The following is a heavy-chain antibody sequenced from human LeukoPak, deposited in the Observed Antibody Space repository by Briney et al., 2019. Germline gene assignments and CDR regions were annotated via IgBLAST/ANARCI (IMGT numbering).Heavy chain of an antibody. CDR1: GGSFSGYY. J-gene: IGHJ3*02. Sequence: PSETLSLTCAVYGGSFSGYYWSWIRQPPGKGLEWIGEINHSGSTNYNPSLKSRVTISVDTSKNQFSLKLSSVTAADTAVYYCARLEYYYDSSGPHAFDIWGQGTMVTVSS. CDR3: ARLEYYYDSSGPHAFDI. V-gene: IGHV4-34*01. D-gene: IGHD3-22*01. CDR2: INHSGST.